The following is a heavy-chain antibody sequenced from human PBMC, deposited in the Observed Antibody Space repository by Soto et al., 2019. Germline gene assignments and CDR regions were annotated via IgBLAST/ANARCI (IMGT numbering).Heavy chain of an antibody. D-gene: IGHD1-1*01. CDR2: ISGNGGST. CDR3: AKGPLRGTTIYDVDY. CDR1: GFTFSNYA. J-gene: IGHJ4*02. Sequence: EVQLLDSGGGLEQPGGSLRLSCAASGFTFSNYAMNWVRQAPGEGLEWVSAISGNGGSTFYADSVKGRFTISRDNPNNTLYLQINSLRAEDTAVYYCAKGPLRGTTIYDVDYWGQGTLVTVSS. V-gene: IGHV3-23*01.